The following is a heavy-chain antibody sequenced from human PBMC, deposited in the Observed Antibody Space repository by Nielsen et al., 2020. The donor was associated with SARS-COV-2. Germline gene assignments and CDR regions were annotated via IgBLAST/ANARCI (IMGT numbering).Heavy chain of an antibody. V-gene: IGHV4-34*01. CDR1: GRSFSGYY. Sequence: SETLSLTCAVYGRSFSGYYWSWIRQPPGKGLEWIGEINYSGSTNYNPSLKSRVTISVDTSKNQFSLKLSSVTAADTAVYYCASVQPAARPFDYWGQGTLVTVSS. J-gene: IGHJ4*02. CDR2: INYSGST. D-gene: IGHD6-6*01. CDR3: ASVQPAARPFDY.